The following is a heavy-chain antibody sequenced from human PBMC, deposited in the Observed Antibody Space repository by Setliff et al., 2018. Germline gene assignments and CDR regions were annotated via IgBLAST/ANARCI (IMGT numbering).Heavy chain of an antibody. CDR1: GASITNINYY. D-gene: IGHD3-16*01. J-gene: IGHJ4*02. Sequence: SETLSLTCTVSGASITNINYYWGLIRQPPGKGLEWIGSIFYSWRTFYNPSLKSRVTISVDTSKNQFSLTLSSVTAADTAVYYCARLPNYVWGSPVDYWGQGTLVTVSS. CDR2: IFYSWRT. V-gene: IGHV4-39*01. CDR3: ARLPNYVWGSPVDY.